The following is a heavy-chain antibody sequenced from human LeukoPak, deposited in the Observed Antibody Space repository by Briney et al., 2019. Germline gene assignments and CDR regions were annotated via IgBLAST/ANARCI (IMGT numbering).Heavy chain of an antibody. J-gene: IGHJ4*02. Sequence: ASVKVSCKASGGTFSSYAISWVRQAPGQGLEWMGGIIPIFGTANYAQKFQGRVTITADESTSTAYMELSSLRSEDTAVYYCARGAPHRGYCTNGVCYPPDYWGQGTLVTVSS. CDR3: ARGAPHRGYCTNGVCYPPDY. V-gene: IGHV1-69*13. CDR2: IIPIFGTA. CDR1: GGTFSSYA. D-gene: IGHD2-8*01.